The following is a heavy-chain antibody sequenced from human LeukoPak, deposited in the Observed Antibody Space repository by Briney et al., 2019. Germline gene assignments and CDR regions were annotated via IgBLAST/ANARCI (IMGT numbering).Heavy chain of an antibody. Sequence: SETLSLACTVSGGSISSYYWSWIRQPPGKGLEWIGYIYYSGSTNYNPSLKSRVTISVDTSKNQFSLKLSSVTAADTAVYYCARNDILTGSFDYWGQGTLVTVSS. CDR2: IYYSGST. CDR1: GGSISSYY. J-gene: IGHJ4*02. D-gene: IGHD3-9*01. V-gene: IGHV4-59*01. CDR3: ARNDILTGSFDY.